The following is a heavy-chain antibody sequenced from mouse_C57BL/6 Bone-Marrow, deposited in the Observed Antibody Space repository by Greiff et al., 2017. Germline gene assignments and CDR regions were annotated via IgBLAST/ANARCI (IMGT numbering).Heavy chain of an antibody. D-gene: IGHD3-2*02. J-gene: IGHJ4*01. CDR3: ALDSSRILDYAMDY. CDR2: IYPGSGST. CDR1: GYTFTSYW. V-gene: IGHV1-55*01. Sequence: QVQLQQPGAELVKPGASVKMSCKASGYTFTSYWITWVKQRPGQGLEWIGDIYPGSGSTNYNEKFKSKATLTVDTSSSTAYMQLSSLTSEDSAVYYCALDSSRILDYAMDYWGQGTSVTVSS.